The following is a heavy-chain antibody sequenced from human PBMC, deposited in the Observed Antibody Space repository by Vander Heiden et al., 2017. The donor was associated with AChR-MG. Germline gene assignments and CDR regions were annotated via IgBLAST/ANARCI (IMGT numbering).Heavy chain of an antibody. J-gene: IGHJ4*02. V-gene: IGHV3-23*01. CDR3: AKEPDDSSGYYFYFDY. CDR2: ISGSGGST. CDR1: GFTFSRYA. Sequence: EVQLLESGGGLVQPGGSLRLSCAASGFTFSRYAMSWVRQAPGKGLEWVSAISGSGGSTYYADSVKGRFTISRDNSKNTLYLQMNSLRAEDTAVYYCAKEPDDSSGYYFYFDYWGQGTLVTVSS. D-gene: IGHD3-22*01.